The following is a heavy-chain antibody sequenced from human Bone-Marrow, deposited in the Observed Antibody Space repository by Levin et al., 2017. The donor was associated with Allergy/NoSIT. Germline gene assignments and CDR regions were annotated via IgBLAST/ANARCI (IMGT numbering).Heavy chain of an antibody. CDR3: AGKYALPTGHCGLDV. D-gene: IGHD5-12*01. J-gene: IGHJ6*02. CDR2: IYSSGYT. Sequence: GGSLRLSCAASGFIISNNYMSWIRQAPGKGLEWVAVIYSSGYTDYTDSVKGRFTISRDNSKNTVFLQMNSLRVDDTAVYYCAGKYALPTGHCGLDVWGQGSTVTVSS. CDR1: GFIISNNY. V-gene: IGHV3-53*01.